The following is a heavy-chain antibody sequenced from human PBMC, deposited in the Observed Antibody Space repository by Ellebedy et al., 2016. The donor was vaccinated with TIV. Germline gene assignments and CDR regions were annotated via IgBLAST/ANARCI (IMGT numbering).Heavy chain of an antibody. CDR2: VSPSGTRT. V-gene: IGHV3-23*01. CDR3: AKGRGGGSDSSAPRYYFDY. D-gene: IGHD3-22*01. Sequence: GESLKISCAASGFSFSSYAMSWVRQAPGKGLEWVSTVSPSGTRTYYADSVEGRFIISRDNSKTTLNLQMNSLRAEDTAVYYCAKGRGGGSDSSAPRYYFDYWGLGTLVTVSS. CDR1: GFSFSSYA. J-gene: IGHJ4*02.